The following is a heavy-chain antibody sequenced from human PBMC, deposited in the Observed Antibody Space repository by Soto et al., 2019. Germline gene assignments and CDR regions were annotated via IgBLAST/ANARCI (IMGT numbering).Heavy chain of an antibody. Sequence: QLLESGPELVTPSETLSLTCTVSGDPISSSNSYWAWIRQPPGSGLEWIGSIYNSESTYYNPSLKSRLTISADTSENHFSLQLSSVTAADTAVYYCARLTSSHWAWAFDIWGQGTMVTVSP. D-gene: IGHD6-13*01. CDR3: ARLTSSHWAWAFDI. CDR2: IYNSEST. J-gene: IGHJ3*02. V-gene: IGHV4-39*02. CDR1: GDPISSSNSY.